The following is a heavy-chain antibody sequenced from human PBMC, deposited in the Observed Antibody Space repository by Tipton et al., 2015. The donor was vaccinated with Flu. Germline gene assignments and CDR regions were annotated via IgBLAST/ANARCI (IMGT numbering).Heavy chain of an antibody. J-gene: IGHJ5*02. V-gene: IGHV4-38-2*02. CDR1: GNFIRSANYY. CDR2: IFHSGNA. D-gene: IGHD4-11*01. CDR3: ARRDYSNYVSEPKNWFDP. Sequence: TLSLTCTVSGNFIRSANYYWGWIRQPPGKGLEWIGNIFHSGNAYHNPSLKSRVTISVDTSKNQFSLKLTSVTAADTAVYYCARRDYSNYVSEPKNWFDPWGQGTLVTVSS.